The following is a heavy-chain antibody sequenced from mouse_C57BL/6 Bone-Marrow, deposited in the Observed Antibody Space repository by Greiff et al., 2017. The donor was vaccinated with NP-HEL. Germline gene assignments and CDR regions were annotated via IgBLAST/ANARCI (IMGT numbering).Heavy chain of an antibody. V-gene: IGHV1-69*01. D-gene: IGHD2-10*02. CDR1: GYTFTSYW. Sequence: QVQLQQPGAELVMPGASVKLSCKASGYTFTSYWMHWVKQRPGQGLEWIGEIDPSDSYTNYNQKFKGKSTLTVDKSSSTAYMQLSSLTSEDSAVYYCARGRGMAYYAMDYWGQGTSVTVSS. J-gene: IGHJ4*01. CDR3: ARGRGMAYYAMDY. CDR2: IDPSDSYT.